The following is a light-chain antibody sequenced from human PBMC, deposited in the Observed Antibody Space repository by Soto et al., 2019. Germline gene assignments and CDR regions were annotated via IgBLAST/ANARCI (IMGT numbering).Light chain of an antibody. J-gene: IGLJ1*01. V-gene: IGLV2-14*03. CDR3: SSYTTSNTRQIV. Sequence: QSALTQPASVSGSPGQSITISCTGTRSDVGGYNYVSWYQHHPGKAPKLIIYDVSNRPSGVSNRFSGSKSGNTASLTISGLQPEDEADYYCSSYTTSNTRQIVFGTGTKVTVL. CDR1: RSDVGGYNY. CDR2: DVS.